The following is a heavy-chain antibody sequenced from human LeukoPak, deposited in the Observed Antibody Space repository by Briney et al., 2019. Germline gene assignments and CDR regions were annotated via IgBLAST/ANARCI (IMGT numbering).Heavy chain of an antibody. CDR2: INPNSGGT. CDR1: GYTFTGYY. CDR3: ARLLSDSGTVSNY. V-gene: IGHV1-2*02. J-gene: IGHJ4*02. D-gene: IGHD4-17*01. Sequence: ASVKVSCKASGYTFTGYYMHWVRQAPGQGLEWMGWINPNSGGTNYAQKFQGRVTMTRDTSISTAYMELSRLRSDDTAVYYCARLLSDSGTVSNYWGQGTLVTVPS.